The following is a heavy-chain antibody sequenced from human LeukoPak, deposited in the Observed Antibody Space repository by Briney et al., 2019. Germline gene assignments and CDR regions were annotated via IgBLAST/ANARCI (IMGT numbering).Heavy chain of an antibody. V-gene: IGHV3-20*04. CDR2: INWNGGST. J-gene: IGHJ4*02. Sequence: PGGSLRLSCAASGFILSDYYMSWIRQAPGKGLEWVSGINWNGGSTSYADSVKGRFTISRDNAKNSLYLQMNSLRDEDTALYYCARSAGGAAAGDLDYWGQGTLVTVSS. CDR1: GFILSDYY. CDR3: ARSAGGAAAGDLDY. D-gene: IGHD6-13*01.